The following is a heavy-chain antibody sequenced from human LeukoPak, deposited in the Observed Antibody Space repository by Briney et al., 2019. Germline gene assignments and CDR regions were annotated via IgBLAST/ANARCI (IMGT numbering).Heavy chain of an antibody. CDR1: GGSFSGYY. V-gene: IGHV4-34*11. CDR3: AIQGVRFDY. Sequence: SETLSLTCAVYGGSFSGYYWSWIRQPPGKGLEWIGYIYYSGSTNYNPSLKSRVTIPVDTSKNQFSLKLSSVTAADTAVYYCAIQGVRFDYWGQGTLVTVSS. D-gene: IGHD3-10*01. CDR2: IYYSGST. J-gene: IGHJ4*02.